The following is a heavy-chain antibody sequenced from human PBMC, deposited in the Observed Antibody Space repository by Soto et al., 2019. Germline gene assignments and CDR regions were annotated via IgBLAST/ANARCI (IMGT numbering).Heavy chain of an antibody. CDR2: IKGKSYGDTT. J-gene: IGHJ3*01. CDR1: GLSFSDAW. D-gene: IGHD2-15*01. CDR3: TTELQRLSALDV. V-gene: IGHV3-15*07. Sequence: EVQLVESGGGLIKPGGSLRLSCAASGLSFSDAWMNWVRQAPGTGLEWVGRIKGKSYGDTTDYAAPVKGRFSISREDSTTTMFLQINRLKTEHTCVYYWTTELQRLSALDVWGQVTLVSVAS.